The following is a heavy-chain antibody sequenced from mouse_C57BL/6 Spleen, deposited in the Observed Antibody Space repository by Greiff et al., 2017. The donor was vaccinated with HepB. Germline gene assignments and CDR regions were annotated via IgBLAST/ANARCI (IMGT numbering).Heavy chain of an antibody. CDR3: ARNSYYGSSYDY. CDR1: GYTFTSYW. V-gene: IGHV1-64*01. J-gene: IGHJ2*01. D-gene: IGHD1-1*01. CDR2: IHPNSGST. Sequence: VQLQQSGAELVKPGASVKLSCKASGYTFTSYWMHWVKQRPGQGLEWIGMIHPNSGSTNYNEKFKSKATLTVDKSSSTAYMQLSSLTSEDSAVYYCARNSYYGSSYDYWGQGTTLTVSS.